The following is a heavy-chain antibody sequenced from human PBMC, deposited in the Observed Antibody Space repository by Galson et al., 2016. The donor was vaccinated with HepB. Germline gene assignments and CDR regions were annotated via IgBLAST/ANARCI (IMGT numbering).Heavy chain of an antibody. CDR2: IFSGGYT. CDR3: AKLRDGYDWGAFDI. CDR1: GVTVSSNY. D-gene: IGHD3-16*01. V-gene: IGHV3-53*01. Sequence: SLRLSCAASGVTVSSNYMTWIRQAPGKGLEWVSVIFSGGYTYYSDSVKGRFTTSSDNSKNMVYLQMEGLSVEDTAKYYCAKLRDGYDWGAFDIWGLGATVSVSS. J-gene: IGHJ6*02.